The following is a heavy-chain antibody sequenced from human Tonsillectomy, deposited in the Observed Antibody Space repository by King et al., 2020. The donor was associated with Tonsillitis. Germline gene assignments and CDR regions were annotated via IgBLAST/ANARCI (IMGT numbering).Heavy chain of an antibody. CDR2: INAGNGNA. CDR3: ARARYDY. Sequence: QVQLVQSGAEVKKPGASVKVSCKASGYTFSSYALHWVRQAPGQRLEWMGWINAGNGNAEYSQKFQGRVTITRDTSASTAYMKLSSLRSEDTAVYYCARARYDYWGQGTLVTVSS. CDR1: GYTFSSYA. D-gene: IGHD1-26*01. J-gene: IGHJ4*02. V-gene: IGHV1-3*01.